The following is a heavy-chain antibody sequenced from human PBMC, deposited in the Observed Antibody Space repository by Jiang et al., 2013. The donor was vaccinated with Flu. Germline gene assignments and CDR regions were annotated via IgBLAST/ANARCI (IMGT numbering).Heavy chain of an antibody. J-gene: IGHJ4*02. CDR1: AYTLTWSF. Sequence: SGAEVKKPGASVKVSCKAVAYTLTWSFIHWVRQAPGQGLEWMGIIDPSGGSTHYAQKFKDRVTVTRDTSTSTVYMILSSLRSEDTAIYYCVRSPVGATDYWGQGTQVTVSS. V-gene: IGHV1-46*01. CDR3: VRSPVGATDY. CDR2: IDPSGGST. D-gene: IGHD1-26*01.